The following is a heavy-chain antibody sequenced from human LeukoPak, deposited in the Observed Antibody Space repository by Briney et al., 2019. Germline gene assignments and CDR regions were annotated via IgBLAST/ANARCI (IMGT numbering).Heavy chain of an antibody. CDR3: ASRYSSSWYDAFDI. CDR2: INSDGSST. CDR1: GFTFSSYW. J-gene: IGHJ3*02. V-gene: IGHV3-74*01. D-gene: IGHD6-13*01. Sequence: GGSLRLSCAASGFTFSSYWMHWVRQAPGKGLVWVSRINSDGSSTSYADFVKGRFTISRDNAKNTLYLQMNSLRAEDTAVYYCASRYSSSWYDAFDIWGQGTMVTVSS.